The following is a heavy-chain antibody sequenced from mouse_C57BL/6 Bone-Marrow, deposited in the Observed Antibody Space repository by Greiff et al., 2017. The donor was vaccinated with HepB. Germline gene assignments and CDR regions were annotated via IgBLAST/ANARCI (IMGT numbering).Heavy chain of an antibody. D-gene: IGHD2-1*01. V-gene: IGHV1-55*01. J-gene: IGHJ2*01. CDR1: GYTFTSYW. CDR3: ARIYYGNRDY. CDR2: IYPGSGST. Sequence: QVQLQQPGAELVKPGASVKMSCKASGYTFTSYWITWVKQRPGQGLEWIGDIYPGSGSTIYNQKLKGKATLTVDKSSSTAYMELRSLTSEDTAVYYCARIYYGNRDYWGQGTTLTVSS.